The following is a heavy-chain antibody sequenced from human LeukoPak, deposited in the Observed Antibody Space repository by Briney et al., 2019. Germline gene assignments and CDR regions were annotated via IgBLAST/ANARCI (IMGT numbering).Heavy chain of an antibody. CDR1: GGSISSGDYY. J-gene: IGHJ4*02. V-gene: IGHV4-30-4*01. CDR3: ARRCSGGSCYLG. CDR2: IYYSGST. Sequence: SETLSLTCTVSGGSISSGDYYWSWIRQPPGKGLEWIGYIYYSGSTYYNPSLKSRVTISVDTSKNQFSLKLSSVTAADTAVYYCARRCSGGSCYLGWGQGTLVTVSS. D-gene: IGHD2-15*01.